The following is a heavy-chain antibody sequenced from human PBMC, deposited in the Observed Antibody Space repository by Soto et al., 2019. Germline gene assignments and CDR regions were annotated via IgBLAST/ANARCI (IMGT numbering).Heavy chain of an antibody. CDR3: ARLQSCEGFDY. D-gene: IGHD1-1*01. J-gene: IGHJ4*02. Sequence: SETLSLTCAVSGGSISGGGFSWSWIRQPPGKGLEWIGYILRTGGTQYNPSLKSRVSMSVGKSKNQFSLHLTSVTAVDTAVYYCARLQSCEGFDYWGQGALVTVSS. CDR1: GGSISGGGFS. V-gene: IGHV4-30-2*01. CDR2: ILRTGGT.